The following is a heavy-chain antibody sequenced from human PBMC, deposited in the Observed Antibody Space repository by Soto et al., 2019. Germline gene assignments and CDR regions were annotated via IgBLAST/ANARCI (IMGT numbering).Heavy chain of an antibody. CDR1: GGPISSSSFH. Sequence: PSETLSLTCTVSGGPISSSSFHWGWIRQSPGKGLEWIGSIHHSGSTYYNPSLKSRVTISVDTSKNQFSLKLSSVTAADTAVYYCARSPPGTAMVIVAYWGQGTLVTVSS. CDR3: ARSPPGTAMVIVAY. J-gene: IGHJ4*02. D-gene: IGHD5-18*01. V-gene: IGHV4-39*01. CDR2: IHHSGST.